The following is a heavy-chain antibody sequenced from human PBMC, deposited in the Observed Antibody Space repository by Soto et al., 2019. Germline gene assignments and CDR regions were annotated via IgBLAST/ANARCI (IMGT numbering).Heavy chain of an antibody. J-gene: IGHJ5*02. V-gene: IGHV1-69*02. CDR3: ARVRVGYCSGGSCAEGFDP. D-gene: IGHD2-15*01. CDR2: IIPILGIA. CDR1: GGTFSSYT. Sequence: QVQLVQSGAEVKKPGSSVKFSCKASGGTFSSYTISWVRQAPGQGLEWMGRIIPILGIANYAQKFQGRVTITADKSTSEAYMELSSLRSEDTAVYYCARVRVGYCSGGSCAEGFDPWGQGTLVTVSS.